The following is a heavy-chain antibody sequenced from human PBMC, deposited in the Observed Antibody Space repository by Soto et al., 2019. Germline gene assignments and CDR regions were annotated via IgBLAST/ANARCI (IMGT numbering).Heavy chain of an antibody. CDR1: GLCLCRCR. Sequence: SRRLYRAVGGLCLCRCRMYCDSQTPGKGLEWVSYINSSSSTIYYADSVKGRFTISRDNAKNSLYLQMNSLRDEDTAVYYCAREWNPLNLFVPWGQGTLVTVSA. J-gene: IGHJ5*02. D-gene: IGHD1-1*01. V-gene: IGHV3-48*02. CDR2: INSSSSTI. CDR3: AREWNPLNLFVP.